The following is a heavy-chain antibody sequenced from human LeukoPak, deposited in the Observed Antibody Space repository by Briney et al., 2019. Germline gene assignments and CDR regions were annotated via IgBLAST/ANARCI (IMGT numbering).Heavy chain of an antibody. V-gene: IGHV1-69*05. Sequence: SVKVSFKASGGTFSSYAVSWVRQAPGQGLEWMGGIIPIFGTANYAQKFQGRVTITTDESTSAAYMELSSLRSEDTAVYYCARDITQYCSSTSCYRGWFDPWGQGTLVTVSS. D-gene: IGHD2-2*01. CDR1: GGTFSSYA. CDR3: ARDITQYCSSTSCYRGWFDP. J-gene: IGHJ5*02. CDR2: IIPIFGTA.